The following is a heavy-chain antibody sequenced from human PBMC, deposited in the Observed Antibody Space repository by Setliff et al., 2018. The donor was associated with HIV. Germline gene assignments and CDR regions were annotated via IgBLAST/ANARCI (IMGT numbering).Heavy chain of an antibody. D-gene: IGHD6-19*01. J-gene: IGHJ4*02. CDR2: INHSGNT. CDR3: AREAGAVAGSEGEES. Sequence: LSLTCGVFGGSFSDYYWTWIRQPPGKGLEWIAEINHSGNTNYNASLQSRVTISVDTSKTHFSLKLTFLTAADTAVYYCAREAGAVAGSEGEESWGRGTLVTVSS. V-gene: IGHV4-34*01. CDR1: GGSFSDYY.